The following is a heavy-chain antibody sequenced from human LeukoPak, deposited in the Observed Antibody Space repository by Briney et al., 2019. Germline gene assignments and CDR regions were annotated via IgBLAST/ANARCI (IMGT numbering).Heavy chain of an antibody. CDR3: ARDEDAQYAFDI. Sequence: ASVKVSCKASGDTFTSYGSSWVRQAPGQGLEWMGWISAYNGNTNYSQKLQDRVTMTTDTSTRTAYMELRSLRSDDTAVYYCARDEDAQYAFDIWGQRTMVTVSS. J-gene: IGHJ3*02. V-gene: IGHV1-18*01. CDR1: GDTFTSYG. CDR2: ISAYNGNT.